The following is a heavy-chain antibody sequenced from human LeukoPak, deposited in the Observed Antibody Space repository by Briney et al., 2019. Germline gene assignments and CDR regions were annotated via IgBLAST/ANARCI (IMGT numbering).Heavy chain of an antibody. J-gene: IGHJ5*02. Sequence: SETLSLTCTVSGASISSYYWGWIRQSPGKGLEWIGYVFYTGSTNYNPSLKSRVTMSVDTSKNQFSLKLSSVTAADTAVYYCARDVLDSSNWFDPWGQGTLVTVSS. V-gene: IGHV4-59*12. CDR2: VFYTGST. CDR3: ARDVLDSSNWFDP. D-gene: IGHD6-13*01. CDR1: GASISSYY.